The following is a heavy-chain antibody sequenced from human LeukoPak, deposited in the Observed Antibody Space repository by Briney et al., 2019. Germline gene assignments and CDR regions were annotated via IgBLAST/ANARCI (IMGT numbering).Heavy chain of an antibody. CDR2: INPSGGST. J-gene: IGHJ4*02. V-gene: IGHV1-46*01. Sequence: ASVKVSCKASGYTFTSYYMHWVRQAPGQGLEWMGIINPSGGSTSYAQKFQGRVTMTRDTSTSTAYMELRSLRSDDAAVYYCARAPVTSCRGAYCYPFDYWGQGTLVTVSS. CDR1: GYTFTSYY. D-gene: IGHD2-21*01. CDR3: ARAPVTSCRGAYCYPFDY.